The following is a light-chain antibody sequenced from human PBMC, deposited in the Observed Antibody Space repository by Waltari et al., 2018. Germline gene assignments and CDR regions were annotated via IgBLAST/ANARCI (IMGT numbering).Light chain of an antibody. CDR3: QQYNSYNT. CDR1: QGLTSW. J-gene: IGKJ2*01. Sequence: DIQMNQSPSTLSASVGDSFTITCRASQGLTSWLAWYQQKPGKAPKLLIYKASTVNSGVPSRFSGSGSVTEFTLTISSLQPDDFATYYCQQYNSYNTFGQGTKLEIK. CDR2: KAS. V-gene: IGKV1-5*03.